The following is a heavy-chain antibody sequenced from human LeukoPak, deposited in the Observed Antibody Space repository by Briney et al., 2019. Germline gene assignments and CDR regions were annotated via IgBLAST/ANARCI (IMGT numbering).Heavy chain of an antibody. CDR1: GFTFSSYA. CDR2: ISGSGGST. Sequence: GGSLRLSCAASGFTFSSYAMSWVRQAPGKGLEWVSAISGSGGSTCYADSVKGRFTISRDNSKNTLYLQMNSLRAEDTAVYYCAKSEGIRDYYDSSGYYYDYWGQGTLVTVSS. V-gene: IGHV3-23*01. D-gene: IGHD3-22*01. CDR3: AKSEGIRDYYDSSGYYYDY. J-gene: IGHJ4*02.